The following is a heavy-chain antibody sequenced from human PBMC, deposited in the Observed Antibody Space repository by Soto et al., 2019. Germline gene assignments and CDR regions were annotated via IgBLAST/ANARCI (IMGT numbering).Heavy chain of an antibody. CDR1: GFTFSSYG. V-gene: IGHV3-33*01. CDR3: AREKVATIGVYYYYYYGMDV. D-gene: IGHD5-12*01. Sequence: QVQLVESGGGVVQPGRSLRLSCAASGFTFSSYGMHWVRQAPGKGLEWVAVIWYDGSNKYYADSVKGRFTISRDNSKNTLYLQMNSLRAEDTAVYYCAREKVATIGVYYYYYYGMDVW. J-gene: IGHJ6*01. CDR2: IWYDGSNK.